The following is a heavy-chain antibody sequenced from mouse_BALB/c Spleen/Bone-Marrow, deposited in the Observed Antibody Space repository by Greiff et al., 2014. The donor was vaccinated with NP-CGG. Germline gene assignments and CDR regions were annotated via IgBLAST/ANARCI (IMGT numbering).Heavy chain of an antibody. D-gene: IGHD1-1*01. V-gene: IGHV14-3*02. CDR1: GFNIKDTY. Sequence: EVQLQQSGAELVKPGASVKLSCTASGFNIKDTYMHWVKQRHEQGLEWIGRIDPANGNTKYDPKFQGKATITADTSSNTAYLQLSSLTSEDTAVYYCAIYYYGSSGFAYWGQGTLVTVSA. J-gene: IGHJ3*01. CDR3: AIYYYGSSGFAY. CDR2: IDPANGNT.